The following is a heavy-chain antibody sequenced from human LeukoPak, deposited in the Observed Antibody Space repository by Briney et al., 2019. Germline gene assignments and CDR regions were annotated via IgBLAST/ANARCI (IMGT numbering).Heavy chain of an antibody. CDR3: ARGTIPATVTTRLSPDPLGY. D-gene: IGHD4-17*01. CDR2: IIPILGIA. V-gene: IGHV1-69*04. J-gene: IGHJ4*02. CDR1: GGTFSSYA. Sequence: SVKVSCKASGGTFSSYATSWVRQAPGQGLEWMGRIIPILGIANYAQKFQGRVTITADKSTSTAYMELSSLRSEDTAVYYCARGTIPATVTTRLSPDPLGYWGQGTLVTVSS.